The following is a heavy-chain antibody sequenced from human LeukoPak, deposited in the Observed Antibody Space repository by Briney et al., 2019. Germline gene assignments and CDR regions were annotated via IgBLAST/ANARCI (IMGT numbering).Heavy chain of an antibody. J-gene: IGHJ3*02. CDR3: ARGDDFHAFDI. Sequence: ASVKVSCKASGGTFSSYAISWVRQAPGQGLEWMGGIIPIFATANYAQKFQGRVTITADESTSTAYMELSSLRSEDTAVYYCARGDDFHAFDIWGQGTMVTVSS. CDR1: GGTFSSYA. D-gene: IGHD2-21*02. CDR2: IIPIFATA. V-gene: IGHV1-69*13.